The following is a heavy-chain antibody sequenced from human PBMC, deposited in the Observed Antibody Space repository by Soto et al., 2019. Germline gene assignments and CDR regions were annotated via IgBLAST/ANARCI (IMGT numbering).Heavy chain of an antibody. V-gene: IGHV3-30*14. CDR2: ISFVGSNK. CDR3: AREMIPMIMGGMSAMDI. D-gene: IGHD3-22*01. Sequence: QVQLVESGGGVVQPERSQRLSCAASKFTFRTYVMHWVRQAPGKGLEWVALISFVGSNKYYADSVKGRFTISRDNSKNTMYLQMNSLRSEDTAVYYCAREMIPMIMGGMSAMDIWGQGTTVTVSS. J-gene: IGHJ6*02. CDR1: KFTFRTYV.